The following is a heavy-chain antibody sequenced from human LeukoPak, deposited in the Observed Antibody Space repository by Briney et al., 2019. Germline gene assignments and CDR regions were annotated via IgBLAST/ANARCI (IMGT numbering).Heavy chain of an antibody. CDR3: AKEGHSSGYCRFFEI. CDR2: ISHDGNSK. J-gene: IGHJ3*02. CDR1: GLI. Sequence: PGGSLRLSCAASGLIIHWVRQAPGKGLEWVAAISHDGNSKYYADSVKGRFTISRDNSKNTVYLQLNSLGAEDTAVYYCAKEGHSSGYCRFFEIWGQGTTVTVSS. D-gene: IGHD3-22*01. V-gene: IGHV3-30-3*01.